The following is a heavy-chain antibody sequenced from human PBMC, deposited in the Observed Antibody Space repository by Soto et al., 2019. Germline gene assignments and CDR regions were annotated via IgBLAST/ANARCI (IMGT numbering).Heavy chain of an antibody. CDR1: GFTFGTSA. J-gene: IGHJ5*02. D-gene: IGHD1-1*01. CDR3: AADKEPTDPYNWVDP. V-gene: IGHV1-58*02. CDR2: IVVGTGNT. Sequence: SVKVSFKASGFTFGTSAIHWVRQARGHRLEWIGWIVVGTGNTKYAQRFQERVTFTRDMSTGTAYMDLSSLTSEDTAIYYCAADKEPTDPYNWVDPWGQGTRVTVSS.